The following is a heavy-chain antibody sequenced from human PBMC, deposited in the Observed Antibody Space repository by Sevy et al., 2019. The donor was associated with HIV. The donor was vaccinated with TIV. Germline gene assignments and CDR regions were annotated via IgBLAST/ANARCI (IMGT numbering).Heavy chain of an antibody. CDR3: AIDPRMYGDYLLAYFDY. V-gene: IGHV3-33*01. CDR1: GFAPSTYG. J-gene: IGHJ4*02. D-gene: IGHD2-8*01. Sequence: GSLRLSCAASGFAPSTYGMHWVRQAPGKGLEWVAVIGYDGSNKYYADSVKGRFSISRDNSRNTLFLQMDSLRAEDTAVYYCAIDPRMYGDYLLAYFDYWGQGTLVTVSS. CDR2: IGYDGSNK.